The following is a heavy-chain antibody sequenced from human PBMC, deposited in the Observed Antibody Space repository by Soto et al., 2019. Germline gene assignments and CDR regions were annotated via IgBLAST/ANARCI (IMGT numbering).Heavy chain of an antibody. CDR3: AREPLTGTTYYYYYGMDV. D-gene: IGHD1-20*01. J-gene: IGHJ6*02. CDR2: ISSSGSTI. Sequence: QVQLVESGGGLVKPGGSLRLSCAASGFTFSDYYMSWIRQAPGKGLEWVSYISSSGSTIYYADSVKGRFTISRDNAKNSLYLPMNSLRAEDTAVYYCAREPLTGTTYYYYYGMDVWGQGTTVTVSS. V-gene: IGHV3-11*01. CDR1: GFTFSDYY.